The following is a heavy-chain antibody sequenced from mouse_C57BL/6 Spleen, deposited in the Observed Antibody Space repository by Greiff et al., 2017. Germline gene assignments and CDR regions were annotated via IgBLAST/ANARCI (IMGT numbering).Heavy chain of an antibody. CDR1: GYTFTSYD. V-gene: IGHV1-85*01. J-gene: IGHJ2*01. CDR3: ARDYGNPFDY. CDR2: IYPRDGST. D-gene: IGHD2-1*01. Sequence: QVHVKQSGPELVNPGASVKLSCKASGYTFTSYDINWVQQRPGQGLEWIGWIYPRDGSTKYNEKFKGKATLTVDTSSSTAYMELHSLTSEDSAVYFCARDYGNPFDYWGQGTTLTVSS.